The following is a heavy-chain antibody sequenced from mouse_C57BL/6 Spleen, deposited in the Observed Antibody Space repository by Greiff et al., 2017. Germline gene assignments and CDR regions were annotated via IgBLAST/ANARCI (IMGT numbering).Heavy chain of an antibody. V-gene: IGHV1-82*01. J-gene: IGHJ2*01. CDR1: GYAFSGSW. CDR3: ARIGSSGSFDY. D-gene: IGHD1-1*01. CDR2: IYPGDGDT. Sequence: QVPLQQSGPELVKPGASVKISCKASGYAFSGSWMDWVKQRPGKGLEWIGRIYPGDGDTNYNGKFKGKATLTADKSSSTAYMQLSSLTSENSAVYICARIGSSGSFDYWGQGTTRTVSS.